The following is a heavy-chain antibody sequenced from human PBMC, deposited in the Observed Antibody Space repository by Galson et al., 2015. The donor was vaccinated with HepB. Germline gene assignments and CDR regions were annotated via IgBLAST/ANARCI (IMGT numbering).Heavy chain of an antibody. Sequence: SLRLSCAASGFTFSSYWMSWVRQAPGKGLEWVANIKQDGSEKYYVDSVKGRFTISRDNAKNSLYLRMNSLRAEDTAVYYCARGIGGLLPYYFDYWGQGTLVTVSS. CDR1: GFTFSSYW. V-gene: IGHV3-7*03. J-gene: IGHJ4*02. CDR2: IKQDGSEK. CDR3: ARGIGGLLPYYFDY. D-gene: IGHD3-22*01.